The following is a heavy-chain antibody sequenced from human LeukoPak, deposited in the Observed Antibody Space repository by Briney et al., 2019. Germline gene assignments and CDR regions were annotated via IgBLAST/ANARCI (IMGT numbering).Heavy chain of an antibody. V-gene: IGHV3-33*01. CDR1: GFDFSDYA. J-gene: IGHJ4*02. D-gene: IGHD4-17*01. CDR3: APWAPLQTTVTTSDS. CDR2: IWYDGSET. Sequence: GGSLGLSCAASGFDFSDYAMHWVRQSPAKGLEWVAVIWYDGSETYSADSVKGRFTISRDNSKNTLYLQMNSLRAEDTAVYYCAPWAPLQTTVTTSDSWGQGTLVTVSS.